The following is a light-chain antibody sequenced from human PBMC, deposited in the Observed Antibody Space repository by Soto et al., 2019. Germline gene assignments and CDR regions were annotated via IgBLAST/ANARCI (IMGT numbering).Light chain of an antibody. CDR3: QQYNNWTPLT. V-gene: IGKV3-15*01. CDR1: QSVSSN. CDR2: GAS. J-gene: IGKJ4*01. Sequence: EIVMTQSPATLSVSPGERATLSCRASQSVSSNLAWYQQKPGQAPRLLIYGASTRATGIPARFSGSGSGTEFTLTFSSLLSEDFAVYYCQQYNNWTPLTFGGGTKVEIK.